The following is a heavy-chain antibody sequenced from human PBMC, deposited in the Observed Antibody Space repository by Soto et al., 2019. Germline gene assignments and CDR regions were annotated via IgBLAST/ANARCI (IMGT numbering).Heavy chain of an antibody. CDR3: ARGGPTYYYDSSGYYRLDY. D-gene: IGHD3-22*01. CDR1: GGSISSGGYY. V-gene: IGHV4-31*03. J-gene: IGHJ4*02. CDR2: IYYSGST. Sequence: SETLSLTCTVSGGSISSGGYYWSWIRQHPGKGLEWIGYIYYSGSTYYNPSLKSRVTISVDTSKNQFSLKLSSVTAADTAVYYCARGGPTYYYDSSGYYRLDYWGQGTLVTVS.